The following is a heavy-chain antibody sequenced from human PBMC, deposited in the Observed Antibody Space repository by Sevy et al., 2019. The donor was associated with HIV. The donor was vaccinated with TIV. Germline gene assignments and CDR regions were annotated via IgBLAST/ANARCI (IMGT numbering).Heavy chain of an antibody. D-gene: IGHD3-9*01. J-gene: IGHJ6*02. Sequence: SETLSLTCTVSGGSISSYYWSWIRQPRGKGLEWIGYIYYSGSTNYNPSLKSRVTISVDTSKNQFSLKLSSVTAADTAVYYCARNARYDITYGMDVWGQGTTVTVSS. CDR2: IYYSGST. CDR3: ARNARYDITYGMDV. CDR1: GGSISSYY. V-gene: IGHV4-59*13.